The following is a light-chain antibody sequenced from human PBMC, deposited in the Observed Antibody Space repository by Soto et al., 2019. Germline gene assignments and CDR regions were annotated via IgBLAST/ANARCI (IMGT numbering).Light chain of an antibody. J-gene: IGKJ1*01. Sequence: EIVLTQSPATLSLSPGERATLSCRASQSVSSYLAWYQQKFGQAPRLLIYDASNRATGIPARFSGSGSGTDFTLTISSLEPEDFAVYYCQQGSNWPRTFGQGTKVEIK. CDR1: QSVSSY. V-gene: IGKV3-11*01. CDR3: QQGSNWPRT. CDR2: DAS.